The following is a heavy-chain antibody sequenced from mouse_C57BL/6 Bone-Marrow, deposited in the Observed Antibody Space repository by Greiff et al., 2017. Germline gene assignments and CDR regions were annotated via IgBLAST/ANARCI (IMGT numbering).Heavy chain of an antibody. V-gene: IGHV1-64*01. Sequence: QVQLQQPGAELVKPGASVKLSCKASGYTFTSYWMHWVKQRPGQGLEWIGMIHPNSGSTKYNEKFKSKATLTVDKSSSTAYMQLSSLTSEDSAVYYCARSDYYGTRDYWGQGTTLTVSS. CDR1: GYTFTSYW. CDR3: ARSDYYGTRDY. D-gene: IGHD1-1*01. CDR2: IHPNSGST. J-gene: IGHJ2*01.